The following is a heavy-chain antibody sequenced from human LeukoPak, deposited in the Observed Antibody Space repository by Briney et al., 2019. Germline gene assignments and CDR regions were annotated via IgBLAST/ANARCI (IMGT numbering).Heavy chain of an antibody. Sequence: ASVKVSCKVSGYTLTELSMHWVRQAPGKGLEWMGGFDPEDGETIYAQKFQGRVTMTEDTSTDTAYMELSSLRSEDTAVCYCATDRDSRAAGGFDYWGQGTLVTVSS. V-gene: IGHV1-24*01. J-gene: IGHJ4*02. D-gene: IGHD6-13*01. CDR2: FDPEDGET. CDR3: ATDRDSRAAGGFDY. CDR1: GYTLTELS.